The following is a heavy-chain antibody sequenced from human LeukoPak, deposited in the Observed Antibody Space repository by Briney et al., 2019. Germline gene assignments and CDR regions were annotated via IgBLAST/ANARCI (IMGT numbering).Heavy chain of an antibody. V-gene: IGHV1-69*13. D-gene: IGHD2-15*01. CDR2: IIPIFGTA. CDR3: ARICSGGSCGQYYYYYYGMDV. Sequence: GASVTVSCKASGGTFSSYAISWVRQAPGQGLEWMGGIIPIFGTANYAQEFQGRVTITADESTSTAYMELSSLRSEDTAVYYCARICSGGSCGQYYYYYYGMDVWGQGTTVTVSS. CDR1: GGTFSSYA. J-gene: IGHJ6*02.